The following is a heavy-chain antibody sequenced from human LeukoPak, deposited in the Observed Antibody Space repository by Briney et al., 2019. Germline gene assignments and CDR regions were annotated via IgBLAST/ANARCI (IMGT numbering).Heavy chain of an antibody. J-gene: IGHJ6*03. D-gene: IGHD1-26*01. V-gene: IGHV4-39*01. CDR2: IYYSGST. Sequence: PSETLSLTCTVSGGSISSNSYYWGWIRQPPGKGLEWIGSIYYSGSTYYNPSLKSRVTISVDTSKNQFSLKLSSVTAADTAVYYGYSGSYSSYYYYMDVWGKGTTVTVSS. CDR3: YSGSYSSYYYYMDV. CDR1: GGSISSNSYY.